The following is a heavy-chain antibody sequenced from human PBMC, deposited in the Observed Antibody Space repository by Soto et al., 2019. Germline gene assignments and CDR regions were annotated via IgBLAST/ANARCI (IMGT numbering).Heavy chain of an antibody. V-gene: IGHV3-15*01. Sequence: GGSLRLSCAAPAFTFSNAWMSWVRQAPGKGLEWVGRIKSKTDGGTTNYAAPVKGRFTISRDDSKNTLYLQMNSLKTEDTAVYYCTTDRRIAAAGGSSTYYYYGMDVWGQGTTVTVSS. CDR1: AFTFSNAW. CDR3: TTDRRIAAAGGSSTYYYYGMDV. CDR2: IKSKTDGGTT. J-gene: IGHJ6*02. D-gene: IGHD6-13*01.